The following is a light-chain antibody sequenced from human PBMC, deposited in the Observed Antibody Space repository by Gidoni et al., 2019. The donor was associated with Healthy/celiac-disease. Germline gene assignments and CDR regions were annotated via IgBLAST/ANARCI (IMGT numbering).Light chain of an antibody. J-gene: IGKJ1*01. CDR3: QQYGSSPWT. CDR1: QIVSSSY. CDR2: GAS. Sequence: IVLTQSPGTLSLSPGERATLSCRASQIVSSSYLAWYQQKPGQAPRLLIYGASSRATGIPDRFSGSGSGTDFTLTISRLEPEDFAVYYCQQYGSSPWTFGQGTKVEIK. V-gene: IGKV3-20*01.